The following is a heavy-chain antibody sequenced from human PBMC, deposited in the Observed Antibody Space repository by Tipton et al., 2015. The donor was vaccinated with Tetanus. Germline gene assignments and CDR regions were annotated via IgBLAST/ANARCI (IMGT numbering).Heavy chain of an antibody. D-gene: IGHD6-19*01. CDR1: GGSMSSYY. V-gene: IGHV4-59*08. J-gene: IGHJ4*02. CDR3: ARYYTVTDTGYYFDN. CDR2: VYYSGTT. Sequence: TLSLTCTVSGGSMSSYYWSWIRQPPGKELEWIGYVYYSGTTNYNPSLKSRVTISADTSKNQFSLKVSSVTAADTAIYYCARYYTVTDTGYYFDNWGQRIPVIVSS.